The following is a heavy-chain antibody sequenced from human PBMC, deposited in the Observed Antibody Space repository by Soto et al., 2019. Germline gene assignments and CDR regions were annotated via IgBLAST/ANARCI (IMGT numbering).Heavy chain of an antibody. CDR1: GFTFSSYS. CDR3: ARDRIQLWRFDY. J-gene: IGHJ4*02. V-gene: IGHV3-21*01. Sequence: GGSLRLSCAASGFTFSSYSMNWVRQAPGKGLEWVSSISSSSSYIYYADSVKGRFTISRDNAKNSLYLQMNSLRAEDTAVYYCARDRIQLWRFDYWGQGTLVTVSS. CDR2: ISSSSSYI. D-gene: IGHD5-18*01.